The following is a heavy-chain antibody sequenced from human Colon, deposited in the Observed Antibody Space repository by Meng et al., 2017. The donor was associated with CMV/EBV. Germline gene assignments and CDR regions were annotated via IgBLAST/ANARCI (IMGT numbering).Heavy chain of an antibody. CDR1: GYTLAGHY. V-gene: IGHV1-2*02. D-gene: IGHD3-22*01. CDR3: AKDLTSGYGAHWDY. CDR2: INPLNGGT. Sequence: ASVKVSCKASGYTLAGHYMHWVRLAPGQGLEWIGWINPLNGGTRFAQKFQGRVTMTSDTSSSTIYMELIRLASDDTAVYYCAKDLTSGYGAHWDYWGQGTLVTVSS. J-gene: IGHJ4*02.